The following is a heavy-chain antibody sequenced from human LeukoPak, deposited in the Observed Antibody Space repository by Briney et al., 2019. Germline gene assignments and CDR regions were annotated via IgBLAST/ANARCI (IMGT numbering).Heavy chain of an antibody. CDR3: ARDGSTVPTGPDFDY. J-gene: IGHJ4*02. CDR1: GGSISSSNW. Sequence: SGTLSLTCAVSGGSISSSNWWSWVRQPPGKGLEWIGEIYHSGSTNYNPSLKSRVTISVDKSKNQFSLKLSSVTAADTAVYYCARDGSTVPTGPDFDYWGQGTLVTVSS. D-gene: IGHD1-26*01. CDR2: IYHSGST. V-gene: IGHV4-4*02.